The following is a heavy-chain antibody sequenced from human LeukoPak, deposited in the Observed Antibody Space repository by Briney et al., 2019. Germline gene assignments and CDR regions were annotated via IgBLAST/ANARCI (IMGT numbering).Heavy chain of an antibody. J-gene: IGHJ4*02. Sequence: SETLSLTCTVSGGSISSGDYYWSWIRQLPGKGLEWIGYIYYSGSTYYNPSLKSRVTISVDTSKNQFSLKLSSVTAADTAVYYCARDRRSPPTFDYWGQGTLVTVSS. CDR1: GGSISSGDYY. CDR2: IYYSGST. V-gene: IGHV4-30-4*01. CDR3: ARDRRSPPTFDY.